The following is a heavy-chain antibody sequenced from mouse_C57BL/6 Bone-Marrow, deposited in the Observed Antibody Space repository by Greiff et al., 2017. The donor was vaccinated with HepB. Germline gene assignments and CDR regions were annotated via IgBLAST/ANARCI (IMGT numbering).Heavy chain of an antibody. Sequence: VQLQQSGAELVRPGASVKLSCTASGFNIKDDYMHWVKQRPEQGLEWIGWIDPENGDTEYASKFQGKATITADTSSNTAYLQLSSLTSEDTAVYYRTTWVLPRAYWGQGTLVTVSA. V-gene: IGHV14-4*01. D-gene: IGHD5-5*01. CDR1: GFNIKDDY. CDR2: IDPENGDT. J-gene: IGHJ3*01. CDR3: TTWVLPRAY.